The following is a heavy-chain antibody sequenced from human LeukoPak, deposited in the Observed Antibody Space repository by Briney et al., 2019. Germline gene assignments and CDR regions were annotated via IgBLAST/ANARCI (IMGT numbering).Heavy chain of an antibody. Sequence: GGSLRLSCAASGFTFSIYSMNWVRQAPEKGLEWVSSISPSSTYIYYADSMKGRFTISRDNAKNSLYPQMNSLRAQDTAVYYCARLAGNPEYYLDYWGQGTLVTVSS. CDR2: ISPSSTYI. CDR3: ARLAGNPEYYLDY. CDR1: GFTFSIYS. J-gene: IGHJ4*02. V-gene: IGHV3-21*01. D-gene: IGHD4-23*01.